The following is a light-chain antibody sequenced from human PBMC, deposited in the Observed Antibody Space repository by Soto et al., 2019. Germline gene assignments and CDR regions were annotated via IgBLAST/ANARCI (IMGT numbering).Light chain of an antibody. CDR2: EGS. CDR3: CSYAGSSTGV. CDR1: TSDIGNYNF. J-gene: IGLJ3*02. V-gene: IGLV2-23*01. Sequence: QSALTQPVSVSGSPGQSITISCTGTTSDIGNYNFVSWYQQHPGKAPKLMIYEGSKRPSGISNRFSGSKSGNTASLTISGLQAEDEADYYCCSYAGSSTGVFGGGTKVTVL.